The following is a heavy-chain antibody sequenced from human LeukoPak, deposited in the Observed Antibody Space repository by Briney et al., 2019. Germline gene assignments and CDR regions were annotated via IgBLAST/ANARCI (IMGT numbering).Heavy chain of an antibody. CDR3: ARGMTTVTTYGFDP. V-gene: IGHV4-59*02. CDR2: IYSDGRT. D-gene: IGHD4-4*01. CDR1: GGSVSKYF. Sequence: PSETLSLTCTVSGGSVSKYFWSWIRQTPGKGLEWIAYIYSDGRTNYNPSLKSRVTMSVDTSKNQFSLKLSSVTAADTAVYYCARGMTTVTTYGFDPWGQGTLVTVSS. J-gene: IGHJ5*02.